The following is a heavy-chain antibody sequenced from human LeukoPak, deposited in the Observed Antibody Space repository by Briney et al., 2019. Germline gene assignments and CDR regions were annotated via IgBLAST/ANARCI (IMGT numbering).Heavy chain of an antibody. D-gene: IGHD2-21*02. CDR3: ARRVTPNSFDY. CDR1: GFTFSSYS. Sequence: GGSLRLSCAASGFTFSSYSMNWVRQAPGKGLEWVSSISSSNSSIYYADSVKGRFTISRDNAKNSLYLQMNSLRAEDTAVYYCARRVTPNSFDYWGQGTLVTVSS. J-gene: IGHJ4*02. CDR2: ISSSNSSI. V-gene: IGHV3-21*03.